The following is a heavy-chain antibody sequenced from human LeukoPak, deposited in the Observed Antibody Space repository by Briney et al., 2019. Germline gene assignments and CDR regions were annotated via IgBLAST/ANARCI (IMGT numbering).Heavy chain of an antibody. CDR3: ARLNTVVTFGIGPQDYFDY. CDR1: GGSISSYY. V-gene: IGHV4-4*07. Sequence: PSETLSLNCTVSGGSISSYYWSWIRQPAGKGLEWIGRIYTSGSTNYNPSLKSRVTISVDTSKNQFSLKLSSVTAADTAVYYCARLNTVVTFGIGPQDYFDYWGQGTLVTVSS. D-gene: IGHD4-23*01. J-gene: IGHJ4*02. CDR2: IYTSGST.